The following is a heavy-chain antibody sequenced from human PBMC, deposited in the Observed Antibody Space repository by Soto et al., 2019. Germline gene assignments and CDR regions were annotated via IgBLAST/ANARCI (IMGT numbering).Heavy chain of an antibody. CDR2: ISAYNGNT. CDR3: ARDRRVATGFDY. CDR1: GYTFTSYG. D-gene: IGHD1-1*01. V-gene: IGHV1-18*01. J-gene: IGHJ4*02. Sequence: VQLVQSGDEVKKPGASVQVSCKASGYTFTSYGISWVRQAPGQGLEWMGWISAYNGNTTDAQKLQGRVTMTTDTSTSTAYMELRSLRSDDTAVDYCARDRRVATGFDYWGQGTLVTVSS.